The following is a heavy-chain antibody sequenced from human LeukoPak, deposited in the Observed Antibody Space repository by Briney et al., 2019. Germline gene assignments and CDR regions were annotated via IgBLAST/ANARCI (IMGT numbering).Heavy chain of an antibody. V-gene: IGHV3-53*01. Sequence: GGSLRLSCAASGFNVSSNYISWIRQAPGKGLEWDALIYSGGTTNYGDSVKGRFTISRDNSKNTVFFQMNNLRVEDTAVYYCARSVPHFTWSIAASGFDYWGQGTLVTVSS. CDR2: IYSGGTT. CDR1: GFNVSSNY. J-gene: IGHJ4*02. D-gene: IGHD6-13*01. CDR3: ARSVPHFTWSIAASGFDY.